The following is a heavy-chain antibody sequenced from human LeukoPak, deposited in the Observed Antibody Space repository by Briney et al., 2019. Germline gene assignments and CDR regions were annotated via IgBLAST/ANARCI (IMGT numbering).Heavy chain of an antibody. CDR2: ICNSGST. CDR3: ARDVGHHSGHFYFDY. J-gene: IGHJ4*02. D-gene: IGHD5-12*01. V-gene: IGHV4-59*01. CDR1: GWSFSGYY. Sequence: PSESLSLTCAASGWSFSGYYRSWIRQAPGKGLEWAGYICNSGSTNYNPSIKCRATMSVDTSKNQFSKKLNSVTAADTAVYYCARDVGHHSGHFYFDYWGQGTLVTVSS.